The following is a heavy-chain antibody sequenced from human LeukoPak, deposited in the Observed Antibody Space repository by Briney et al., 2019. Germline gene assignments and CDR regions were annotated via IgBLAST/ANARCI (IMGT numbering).Heavy chain of an antibody. V-gene: IGHV4-34*01. CDR3: ARVNELWLLPY. CDR2: INHSGST. Sequence: SETLSLTCAVYGGSFSGYYWSWIRQPPGKGLEWIGEINHSGSTNYNPSLKSRVTISVDTSKNQFSLKLSSVTAADTAVYYCARVNELWLLPYWGQGTLVTVSS. CDR1: GGSFSGYY. J-gene: IGHJ4*02. D-gene: IGHD3-22*01.